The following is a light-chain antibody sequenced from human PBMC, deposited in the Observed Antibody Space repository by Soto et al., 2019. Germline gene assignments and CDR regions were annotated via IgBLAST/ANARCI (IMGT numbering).Light chain of an antibody. J-gene: IGLJ3*02. V-gene: IGLV1-51*02. Sequence: QSVLTQPPSVSAAPGQRVTISCSGSSSNIGNNYVSWYQQLPGTAPKLLIYENNKRPSGIPDRFSGSTSGTSATLGITGLQTGDEADYYCGTWDSSLSPGGVFGGGTKLTVL. CDR1: SSNIGNNY. CDR2: ENN. CDR3: GTWDSSLSPGGV.